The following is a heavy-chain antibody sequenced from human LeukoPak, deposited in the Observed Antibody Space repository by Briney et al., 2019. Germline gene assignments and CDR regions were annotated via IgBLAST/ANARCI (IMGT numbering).Heavy chain of an antibody. V-gene: IGHV3-23*01. CDR3: AKDLGEDRYFDL. CDR2: ISGSGGST. Sequence: PGGSLRLSCAASGFTFSSYAMSWVRQAPGKGLEWVSAISGSGGSTYYADSVKGQFTISRDNSKNTLYLQMNSLRAEDTAVYYCAKDLGEDRYFDLWGRGTLVTVSS. J-gene: IGHJ2*01. CDR1: GFTFSSYA. D-gene: IGHD4-17*01.